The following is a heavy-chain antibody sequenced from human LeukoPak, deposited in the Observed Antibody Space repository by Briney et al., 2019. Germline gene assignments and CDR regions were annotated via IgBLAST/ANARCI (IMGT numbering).Heavy chain of an antibody. V-gene: IGHV4-59*05. Sequence: GSLRLSCAASGFTFSSYSMNWVRQAPGKGLEWIGCIYYSGSTYYNPSLKSRVTISVDTSKNQFSLKLSSVTAADTAVYYCARHSYYDFWSGYSEPDYWGQGTLVTVSS. CDR2: IYYSGST. D-gene: IGHD3-3*01. J-gene: IGHJ4*02. CDR3: ARHSYYDFWSGYSEPDY. CDR1: GFTFSSYSMN.